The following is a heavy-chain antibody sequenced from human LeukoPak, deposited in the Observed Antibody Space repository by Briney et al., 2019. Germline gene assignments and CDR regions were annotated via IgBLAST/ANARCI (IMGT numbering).Heavy chain of an antibody. CDR2: IIPIFGTA. Sequence: SVRVSCKASGGTFSSYAISWVRQAPGQGLEWMGGIIPIFGTANYAQKFQGRVTITADESTSTAYMELSSLRSEDTAVYYCARLLVGYDFPLDYWGQGTLVTVSS. J-gene: IGHJ4*02. CDR1: GGTFSSYA. CDR3: ARLLVGYDFPLDY. V-gene: IGHV1-69*13. D-gene: IGHD5-12*01.